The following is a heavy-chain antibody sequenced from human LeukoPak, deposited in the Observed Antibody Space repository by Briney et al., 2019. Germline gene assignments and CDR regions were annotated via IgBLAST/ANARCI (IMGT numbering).Heavy chain of an antibody. Sequence: SETLSLTCTVSGGSISSYYWSWIRQPPGKGLEWIGYIYYSGNTNYNPSLKSRVTISVDTSKNQFSLKLSSVTAADTAVYYCARVPYYDSSGPVDYWGQGTLVTVSS. V-gene: IGHV4-59*01. CDR2: IYYSGNT. CDR3: ARVPYYDSSGPVDY. D-gene: IGHD3-22*01. J-gene: IGHJ4*02. CDR1: GGSISSYY.